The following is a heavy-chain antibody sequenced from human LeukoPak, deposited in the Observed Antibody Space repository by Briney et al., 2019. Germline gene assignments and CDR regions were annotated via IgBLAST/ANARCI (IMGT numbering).Heavy chain of an antibody. V-gene: IGHV4-38-2*01. Sequence: KPGESLRLSCAASGFTFSNYAMSWIRQPPGKGLEWIGNIYNSGSTYYNPSLKSRVTISVDTSKNQFSLKLSSVTAADTAVYYCARQAYSSNLGWFDPWGQGTLVTVSS. CDR3: ARQAYSSNLGWFDP. D-gene: IGHD6-13*01. J-gene: IGHJ5*02. CDR2: IYNSGST. CDR1: GFTFSNYA.